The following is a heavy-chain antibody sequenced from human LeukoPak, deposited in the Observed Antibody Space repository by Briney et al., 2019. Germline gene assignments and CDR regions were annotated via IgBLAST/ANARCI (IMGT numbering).Heavy chain of an antibody. Sequence: GGSLRLSCAVSGFTFSSYEMNWVRQAPGKGLEWVSYISSSGSTIYYADSVKGRFTISRDNAKNSLYLQMNSLRAEVTAVYYCASSGGEYSFWGQGTLVTVSS. CDR2: ISSSGSTI. D-gene: IGHD5-18*01. CDR3: ASSGGEYSF. J-gene: IGHJ4*02. CDR1: GFTFSSYE. V-gene: IGHV3-48*03.